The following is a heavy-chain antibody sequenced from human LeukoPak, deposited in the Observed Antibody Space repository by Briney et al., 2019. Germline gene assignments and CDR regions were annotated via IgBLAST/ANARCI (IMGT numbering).Heavy chain of an antibody. D-gene: IGHD3-10*01. CDR1: GFTFSSYS. V-gene: IGHV3-21*01. Sequence: GGSLRLSCAASGFTFSSYSMNWVRQAPGKGLEWVSSISSSSSYIYYADSVKGRFTISRDNAKNSLYLQMNSLRAEDTAVYYCVRTVHSYYFDYWGQGTLSPSPQ. CDR2: ISSSSSYI. CDR3: VRTVHSYYFDY. J-gene: IGHJ4*02.